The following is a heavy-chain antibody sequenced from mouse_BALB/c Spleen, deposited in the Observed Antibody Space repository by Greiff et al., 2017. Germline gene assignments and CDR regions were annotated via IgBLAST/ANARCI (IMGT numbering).Heavy chain of an antibody. Sequence: QVQLQQPGAELLMPGASVKMSCKASGYTFTDYWMHWVKQRPGQGLEWIGAIDTSDSYTSYNQKFKGKATLTVDESSSTAYMQLSSLTSEDSAVYYCARSRDYYGSSLAYWGQGTLVTVSA. V-gene: IGHV1-69*01. J-gene: IGHJ3*01. CDR3: ARSRDYYGSSLAY. CDR1: GYTFTDYW. D-gene: IGHD1-1*01. CDR2: IDTSDSYT.